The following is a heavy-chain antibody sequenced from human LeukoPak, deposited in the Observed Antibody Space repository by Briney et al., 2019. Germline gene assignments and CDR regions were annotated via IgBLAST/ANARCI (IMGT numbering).Heavy chain of an antibody. V-gene: IGHV3-23*01. CDR1: GFTFANYA. J-gene: IGHJ4*02. D-gene: IGHD5-18*01. CDR2: IIGSGGST. Sequence: GGSLRLSPAASGFTFANYAMSCVRQAPGKGLEWVSAIIGSGGSTYHADSVKGRFTISRDNSKNTLYLQMNSLRAEDTAVYYCANRHVGIQRWSYFDYWGQGTLVTVSS. CDR3: ANRHVGIQRWSYFDY.